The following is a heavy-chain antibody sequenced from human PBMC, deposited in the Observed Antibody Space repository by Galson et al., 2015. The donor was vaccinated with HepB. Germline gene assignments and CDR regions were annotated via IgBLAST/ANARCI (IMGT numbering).Heavy chain of an antibody. CDR1: GHTLTELS. CDR2: YAPEDGET. J-gene: IGHJ4*02. V-gene: IGHV1-24*01. CDR3: AAEPHRTTVTTMLF. Sequence: SVKVSCKVSGHTLTELSVHWVRLIPGKGLEWMGGYAPEDGETIYAQKFQGRFTMTEDTSTAYMHLNNLGSDDTAVYYCAAEPHRTTVTTMLFWGQGTLVAVSS. D-gene: IGHD4-17*01.